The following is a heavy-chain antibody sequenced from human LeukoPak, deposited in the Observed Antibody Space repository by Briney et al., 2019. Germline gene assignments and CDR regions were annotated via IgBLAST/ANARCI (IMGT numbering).Heavy chain of an antibody. J-gene: IGHJ4*02. D-gene: IGHD6-19*01. Sequence: PGGSLRLSCAASGFTFSSYAMSWVRQAPGKGLEWVSAISGSGGSTYYADSVKGRFTISRDNSKNTLYLQMNSLRAEDTAVYYCAKAGAPLAVAGGGGIFDYWGQGTLVTVSS. CDR2: ISGSGGST. CDR1: GFTFSSYA. V-gene: IGHV3-23*01. CDR3: AKAGAPLAVAGGGGIFDY.